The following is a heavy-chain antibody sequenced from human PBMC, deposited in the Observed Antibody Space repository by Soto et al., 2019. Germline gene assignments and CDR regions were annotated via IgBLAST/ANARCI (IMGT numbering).Heavy chain of an antibody. Sequence: QVQLVESGGGVVQPGRSLRLSCAASGFTFSSYGMHWVRQAPGKGLEWVAVISYDGSNKYYADSVKGRFTISRDNSKNTLYLQMNSLRAEDTAVYYCVKAVGATTDWFDPWGQGTLVTVSS. J-gene: IGHJ5*02. CDR3: VKAVGATTDWFDP. V-gene: IGHV3-30*18. CDR2: ISYDGSNK. CDR1: GFTFSSYG. D-gene: IGHD1-26*01.